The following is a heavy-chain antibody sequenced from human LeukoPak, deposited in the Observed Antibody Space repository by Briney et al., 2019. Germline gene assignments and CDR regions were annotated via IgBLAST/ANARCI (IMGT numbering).Heavy chain of an antibody. Sequence: PSETLSLTCTVSGGSITNYYWSWIRQPPGKGLEWIGYIYYTGSTNYNPSLKSRVAISVDTSKNPFSLKLRSATAADTAVYYCARDLYTLDLRRYFDLWGRGTLVTVSS. D-gene: IGHD3/OR15-3a*01. CDR2: IYYTGST. V-gene: IGHV4-59*01. J-gene: IGHJ2*01. CDR1: GGSITNYY. CDR3: ARDLYTLDLRRYFDL.